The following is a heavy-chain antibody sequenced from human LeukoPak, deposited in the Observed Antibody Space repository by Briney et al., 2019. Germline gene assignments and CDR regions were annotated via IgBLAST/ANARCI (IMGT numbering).Heavy chain of an antibody. J-gene: IGHJ4*02. Sequence: PSETLSLTCTVPGGSISSGGYYWSWIRQHPGKGLEWIGYIYYSGSTYYNPSLKSRVTISVDTSKNQFSLKLSSVTAADTAVYYCARQTKRWLQLGYFDYWGQGTLVTVSS. D-gene: IGHD5-24*01. CDR2: IYYSGST. V-gene: IGHV4-31*03. CDR3: ARQTKRWLQLGYFDY. CDR1: GGSISSGGYY.